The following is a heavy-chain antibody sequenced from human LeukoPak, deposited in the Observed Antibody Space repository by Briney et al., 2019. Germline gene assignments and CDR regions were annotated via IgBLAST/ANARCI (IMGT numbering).Heavy chain of an antibody. V-gene: IGHV3-7*01. J-gene: IGHJ4*02. CDR1: GGSFSGYY. Sequence: ETLSLTCAVYGGSFSGYYWSWVRQAPGKGLEWVANIKQDGSEKYYVDSVKGRFTISRDNAKNSLYLQMNSLRAEDTAVYYCAREIMYGSAYDYWGQGTLVTVSS. CDR2: IKQDGSEK. CDR3: AREIMYGSAYDY. D-gene: IGHD3-10*01.